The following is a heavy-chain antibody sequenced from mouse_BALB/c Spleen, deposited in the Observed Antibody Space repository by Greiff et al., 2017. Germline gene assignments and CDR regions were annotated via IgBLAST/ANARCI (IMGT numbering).Heavy chain of an antibody. V-gene: IGHV5-12-1*01. CDR3: ARQYDGYYFDY. D-gene: IGHD2-3*01. CDR2: ISSGGGST. Sequence: EVQRVESGGGLVKPGGSLKLSCAASGFAFSSYDMSWVRQTPEKRLEWVAYISSGGGSTYYPDTVKGRFTISRDNAKNTLYLQMSSLKSEDTAMYYCARQYDGYYFDYWGQGTTLTVSS. CDR1: GFAFSSYD. J-gene: IGHJ2*01.